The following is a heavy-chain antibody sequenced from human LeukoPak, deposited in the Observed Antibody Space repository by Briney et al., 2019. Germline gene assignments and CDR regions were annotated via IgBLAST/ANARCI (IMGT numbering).Heavy chain of an antibody. CDR3: AANYDDILTGYYPIDY. CDR2: ISSSSSYI. CDR1: GFTFSSYS. D-gene: IGHD3-9*01. J-gene: IGHJ4*02. V-gene: IGHV3-21*01. Sequence: PGGSLRLSCAASGFTFSSYSMNWVRQAPGKGLEWVSSISSSSSYIYYADSAKGRFTISRDNAKNSLYLQMNSLRAEDTAVYYCAANYDDILTGYYPIDYWGQGTLVTVSS.